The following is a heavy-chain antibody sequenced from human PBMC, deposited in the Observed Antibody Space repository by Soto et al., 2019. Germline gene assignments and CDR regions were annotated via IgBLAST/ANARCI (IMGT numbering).Heavy chain of an antibody. CDR3: AADSLGYCSSTSCYVNYYYYMDV. CDR1: GFTFTSSA. Sequence: QMQLVQSGPEVKKPGTSVKVSCKASGFTFTSSAMQWVRQARGQRLEWIGWIVVGSGNTNYAQKFQERVTITRDMSTSTDYMELSSLRSEDTAVYYCAADSLGYCSSTSCYVNYYYYMDVWGKGTTVTVSS. CDR2: IVVGSGNT. J-gene: IGHJ6*03. D-gene: IGHD2-2*01. V-gene: IGHV1-58*02.